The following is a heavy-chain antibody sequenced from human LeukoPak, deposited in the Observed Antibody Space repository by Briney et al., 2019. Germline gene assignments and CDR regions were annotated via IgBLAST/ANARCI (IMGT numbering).Heavy chain of an antibody. V-gene: IGHV3-30*03. CDR3: ARGDYYGSGSYYKLYDY. CDR1: GFTFSSYE. J-gene: IGHJ4*02. D-gene: IGHD3-10*01. Sequence: GGSLRLSCAASGFTFSSYEMNWVRQAPGRGLEWVAVISYDGSNKYYADSVKGRFTISRDNSKNTLYLQMNSLRAEDTAVYYCARGDYYGSGSYYKLYDYWGQGTLVTVSS. CDR2: ISYDGSNK.